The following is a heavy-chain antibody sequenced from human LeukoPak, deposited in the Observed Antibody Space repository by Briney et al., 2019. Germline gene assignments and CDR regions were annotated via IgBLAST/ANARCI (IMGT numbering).Heavy chain of an antibody. CDR3: ARWAAEGFEFWFDP. Sequence: GGSLRLSCAASGFTFNSHWMHWVRQAPGKGLVWVSRISDDGSTTNYADSVKGRFTISRDNANKPVFLQMTNLRGEDTAVYYCARWAAEGFEFWFDPWGQGTLVIVSS. J-gene: IGHJ5*02. V-gene: IGHV3-74*01. CDR1: GFTFNSHW. D-gene: IGHD6-13*01. CDR2: ISDDGSTT.